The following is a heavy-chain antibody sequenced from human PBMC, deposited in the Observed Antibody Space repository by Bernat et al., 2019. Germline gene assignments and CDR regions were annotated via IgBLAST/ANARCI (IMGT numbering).Heavy chain of an antibody. Sequence: QVQLQESGPGLVKPSETLSLTCTVSGGSISSYYWSWTRQPPGKRLEWIGFIYYSGSATYNPSLKSRVTMSVDTSENQFSLKLTSVTAADTAVYYCARLGFCTGGDCLSDYWGQGTLVTVSS. CDR3: ARLGFCTGGDCLSDY. J-gene: IGHJ4*02. V-gene: IGHV4-59*08. CDR2: IYYSGSA. D-gene: IGHD2-21*02. CDR1: GGSISSYY.